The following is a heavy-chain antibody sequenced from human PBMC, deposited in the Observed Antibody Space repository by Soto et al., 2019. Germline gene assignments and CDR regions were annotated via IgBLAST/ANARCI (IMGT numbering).Heavy chain of an antibody. D-gene: IGHD2-15*01. J-gene: IGHJ2*01. V-gene: IGHV1-18*01. CDR2: ISAYTGKT. CDR1: GYTFSDYA. CDR3: VRCYCSVGSCYGYWHFDL. Sequence: QVQLVQSGGEVKKPGASVKVSCQTSGYTFSDYAMSWVRQDPGQGLEWIGWISAYTGKTDQTQNFQGRVDLTLDTSTNTAYMELRSLTSGDTAVYYCVRCYCSVGSCYGYWHFDLWGRGTLVTVSS.